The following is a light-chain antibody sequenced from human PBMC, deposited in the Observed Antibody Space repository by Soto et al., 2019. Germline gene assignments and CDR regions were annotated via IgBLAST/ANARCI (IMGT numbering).Light chain of an antibody. V-gene: IGLV2-14*01. CDR3: SSYTSSSTLVV. Sequence: QSALTQPASVSGSPGQSITISCAETSSDVGAYDYVSWYQQHPGKAPKLMIYEVSYRPSGVSNRFSGSKSGNTASLTISGLQAEDEADYYCSSYTSSSTLVVFGGGTKLTVL. J-gene: IGLJ3*02. CDR2: EVS. CDR1: SSDVGAYDY.